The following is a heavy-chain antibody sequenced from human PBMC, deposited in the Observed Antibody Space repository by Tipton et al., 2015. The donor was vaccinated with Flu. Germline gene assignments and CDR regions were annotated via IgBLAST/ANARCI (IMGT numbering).Heavy chain of an antibody. V-gene: IGHV1-18*01. CDR3: ARGGDSGSYYNLLLQNYYYYGMDV. Sequence: QMQLVQSGAEVKKPGASVKASCKASGYTFTSYGISWVRQAPGQGLEWMGWISAYNGNTNYAQKLQGRVTMTTDTSTSTAYMELRSLRSDDTAVYYCARGGDSGSYYNLLLQNYYYYGMDVWGQGTTVTVSS. D-gene: IGHD3-10*01. CDR2: ISAYNGNT. CDR1: GYTFTSYG. J-gene: IGHJ6*02.